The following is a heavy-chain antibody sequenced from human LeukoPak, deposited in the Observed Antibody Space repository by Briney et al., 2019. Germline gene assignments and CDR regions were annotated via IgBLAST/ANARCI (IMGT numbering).Heavy chain of an antibody. CDR3: ASGKLGQYYYYYMDV. Sequence: ASVKVSCKASGYTFTSYGISWVRQAPGQGLEWMGWISAYNGNTNYAQKLQGRVTMTTDTSTSTAYMELRSLRSDDTAVYYCASGKLGQYYYYYMDVWGKGTTVTVSS. CDR1: GYTFTSYG. D-gene: IGHD6-13*01. CDR2: ISAYNGNT. V-gene: IGHV1-18*01. J-gene: IGHJ6*03.